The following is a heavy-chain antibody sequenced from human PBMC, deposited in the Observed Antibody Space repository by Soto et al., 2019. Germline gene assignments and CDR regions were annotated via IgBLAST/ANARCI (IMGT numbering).Heavy chain of an antibody. Sequence: QVQLVQSGAEVKKPGSSVKVSCKASGGTFSSYAISWVRQAPGQGLEWMGGIIPIFGTANYAQKFQGRVTITADESTSTADMELSSLRSEDTAVYYCARGTYYGSGSRWENYYYYGMDVWGQGTTVTVSS. CDR2: IIPIFGTA. J-gene: IGHJ6*02. V-gene: IGHV1-69*01. D-gene: IGHD3-10*01. CDR3: ARGTYYGSGSRWENYYYYGMDV. CDR1: GGTFSSYA.